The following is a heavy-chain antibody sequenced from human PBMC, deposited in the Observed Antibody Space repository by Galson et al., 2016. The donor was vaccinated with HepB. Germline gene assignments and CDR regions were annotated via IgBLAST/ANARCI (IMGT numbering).Heavy chain of an antibody. V-gene: IGHV4-38-2*02. Sequence: LSLTCAVSGDSISSKYYWGWIRQPPGKGLEWLGNIYHSGTTYYNPSLKSRVTMSVDTSQNQFSLRLSSVTAADTAVYYCARDLTSTSCFDYWGQGILVTVSS. CDR1: GDSISSKYY. CDR3: ARDLTSTSCFDY. CDR2: IYHSGTT. D-gene: IGHD6-13*01. J-gene: IGHJ4*02.